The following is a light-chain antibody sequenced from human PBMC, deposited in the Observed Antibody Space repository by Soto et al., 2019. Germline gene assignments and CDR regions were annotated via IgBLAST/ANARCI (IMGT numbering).Light chain of an antibody. CDR1: QSISNY. J-gene: IGKJ1*01. CDR3: QQYNNWPSWT. V-gene: IGKV3-15*01. CDR2: GAS. Sequence: IVLTQSPATLSLSPGERATLSCRASQSISNYLAWYQQKPGQAPRLLIYGASTRATGIPARFSGSGSGTEFTLTISSLQSEDSAIYYCQQYNNWPSWTFGQGTKVDIK.